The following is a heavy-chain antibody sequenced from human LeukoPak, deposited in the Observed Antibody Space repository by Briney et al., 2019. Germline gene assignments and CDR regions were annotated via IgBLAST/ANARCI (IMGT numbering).Heavy chain of an antibody. Sequence: SETLSLTCTVSGASISSGDYYWRWIRQPPGKGLEWIGYIYYSGSTYYNPSLKSRVTISVDTSKNQFSLKLSSVTAADTAVYYCASNRPSQQLVLAFDIWGQGTMVTVSS. CDR1: GASISSGDYY. CDR2: IYYSGST. J-gene: IGHJ3*02. V-gene: IGHV4-30-4*01. CDR3: ASNRPSQQLVLAFDI. D-gene: IGHD6-13*01.